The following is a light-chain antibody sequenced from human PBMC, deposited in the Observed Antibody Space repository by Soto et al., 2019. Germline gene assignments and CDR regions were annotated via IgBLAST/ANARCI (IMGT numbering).Light chain of an antibody. CDR3: SSFADNNNVI. CDR2: EVT. CDR1: SSDVGGYNY. V-gene: IGLV2-8*01. Sequence: QSALTQPPSASGSPGQSVTISCIGTSSDVGGYNYVSWYQQHPGKAPKLMIYEVTKRPSGVPGRFSGSKSGNTASLTVSGLQAEDEADYYCSSFADNNNVIFGGGIKLTVL. J-gene: IGLJ2*01.